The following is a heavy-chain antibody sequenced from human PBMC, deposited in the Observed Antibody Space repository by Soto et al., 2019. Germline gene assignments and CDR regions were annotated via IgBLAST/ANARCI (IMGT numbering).Heavy chain of an antibody. CDR3: AREGHASWEWLDA. V-gene: IGHV4-31*03. J-gene: IGHJ5*02. D-gene: IGHD1-26*01. Sequence: QVQLQESGPGLVEPSQTLSLVCSVSGDPLTYGGYYWIWVRQSPGKALEWIGFVYHTGATYYHPSLESRVTMAVDISKNELSLKLTSVTAADTDTYYCAREGHASWEWLDAWGEGRLVTVSS. CDR1: GDPLTYGGYY. CDR2: VYHTGAT.